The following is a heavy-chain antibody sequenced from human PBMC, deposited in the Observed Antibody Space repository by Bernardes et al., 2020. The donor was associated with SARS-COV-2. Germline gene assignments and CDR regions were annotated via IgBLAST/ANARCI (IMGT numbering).Heavy chain of an antibody. V-gene: IGHV4-59*01. CDR3: AGYYYDSSGYEYGMDV. D-gene: IGHD3-22*01. CDR1: GGSISSYY. Sequence: ATLSLTCTVSGGSISSYYWSWIRQPPGKGLEWIGYIYYSGSTNYNPSLKSRVTISVDTSKNQFSLKLSSVTAADTAVYYCAGYYYDSSGYEYGMDVWGQGTTVTVSS. CDR2: IYYSGST. J-gene: IGHJ6*02.